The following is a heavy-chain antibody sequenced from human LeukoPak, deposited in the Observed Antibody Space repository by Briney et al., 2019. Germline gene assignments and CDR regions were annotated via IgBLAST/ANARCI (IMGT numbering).Heavy chain of an antibody. CDR2: ISDRGNR. CDR3: AKAPVTTCRGAYCYPFDY. Sequence: GGSLRLSCAASGFTFSSYGMSWVRQAPGKGLEWVSAISDRGNRYHADSVKGRFTISRDSSNNTLFLQMNRLRPEDAAVYYCAKAPVTTCRGAYCYPFDYWGQGTLVTVSS. J-gene: IGHJ4*02. CDR1: GFTFSSYG. V-gene: IGHV3-23*01. D-gene: IGHD2-21*01.